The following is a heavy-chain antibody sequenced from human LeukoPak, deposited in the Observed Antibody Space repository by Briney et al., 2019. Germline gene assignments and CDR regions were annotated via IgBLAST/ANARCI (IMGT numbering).Heavy chain of an antibody. D-gene: IGHD3-9*01. J-gene: IGHJ5*02. Sequence: PSETLSLTCTVSGGSISSGGYYWSWIRQHPGKGLEWIGYIYYSGSTYYNPSLKSRVTISVDTSKNQFSLKLSSVTAADTAVYYCARARNFDWFHTRGWFDPWGQGTLVTVSS. CDR1: GGSISSGGYY. V-gene: IGHV4-31*03. CDR3: ARARNFDWFHTRGWFDP. CDR2: IYYSGST.